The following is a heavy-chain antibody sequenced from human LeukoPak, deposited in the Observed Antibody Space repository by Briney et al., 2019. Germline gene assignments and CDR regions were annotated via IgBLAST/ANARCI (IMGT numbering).Heavy chain of an antibody. CDR2: MYNSGST. J-gene: IGHJ4*02. D-gene: IGHD2-2*01. CDR1: GYSISSGHY. Sequence: SETLSLTCDVSGYSISSGHYWGWIRPSPGKGLEWIASMYNSGSTYFKSSLKSRVTISLDTPKNQFSLTLNSVTAADTAVYYCARHVYCRHQLQAYHFDYWGQGILVTVSS. V-gene: IGHV4-38-2*01. CDR3: ARHVYCRHQLQAYHFDY.